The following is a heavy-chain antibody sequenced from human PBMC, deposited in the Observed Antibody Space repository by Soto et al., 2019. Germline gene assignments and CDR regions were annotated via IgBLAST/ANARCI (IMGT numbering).Heavy chain of an antibody. D-gene: IGHD3-10*01. CDR2: IDNAGTDS. CDR1: GFTLSGRS. J-gene: IGHJ6*04. CDR3: ARGWFGPDV. V-gene: IGHV3-74*01. Sequence: EVQLVESGGGLVQPGGSLRLSCAASGFTLSGRSMHWVRQAPGKGLVWVSGIDNAGTDSTYADSVKGRFTSSRDNAKNMLYLQRNSLRVEDTDVYYCARGWFGPDVWGKGTTVTVSS.